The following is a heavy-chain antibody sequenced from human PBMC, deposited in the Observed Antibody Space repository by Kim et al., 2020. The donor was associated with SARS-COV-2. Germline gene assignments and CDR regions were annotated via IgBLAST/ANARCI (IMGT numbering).Heavy chain of an antibody. CDR1: GYTFTSYG. Sequence: ASVKVSCKASGYTFTSYGISWVRQAPGQGLEWMGWISAYNGNTNYAQKLQGRVTMTTDTSTSTAYMELRSLRSDDTAVYYCARGPDTIFGVVIRANRATFDYWGQGTLVTVSS. J-gene: IGHJ4*02. CDR3: ARGPDTIFGVVIRANRATFDY. V-gene: IGHV1-18*04. D-gene: IGHD3-3*01. CDR2: ISAYNGNT.